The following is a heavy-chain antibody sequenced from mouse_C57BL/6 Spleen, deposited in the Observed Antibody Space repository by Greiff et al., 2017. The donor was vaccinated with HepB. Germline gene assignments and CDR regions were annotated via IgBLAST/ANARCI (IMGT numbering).Heavy chain of an antibody. CDR1: GYSFTGYF. V-gene: IGHV1-20*01. D-gene: IGHD2-3*01. CDR2: INPYNGDT. J-gene: IGHJ2*01. CDR3: ARRGKIYDVFDY. Sequence: EVQLQQSGPELVKPGDSVKISCKASGYSFTGYFMNWVMQSHGKSLEWIGRINPYNGDTFYNQKFKGKATLTVDKSSSTAHMELRSLTSEDSAVYYCARRGKIYDVFDYWGQGTTLTVSS.